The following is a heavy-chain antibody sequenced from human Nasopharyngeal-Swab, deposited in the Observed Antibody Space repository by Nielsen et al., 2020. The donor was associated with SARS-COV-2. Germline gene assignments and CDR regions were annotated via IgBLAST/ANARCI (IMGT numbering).Heavy chain of an antibody. Sequence: SETLSLTCSVSGDSISSSGYYWGWLRQNPGKGLEWIGRLYYTGDTYYNPSLKSRVTISVDTSKHQFALKLNSVTAADTALYFCVHLWLPGFWGQGTLVTVSS. CDR3: VHLWLPGF. CDR2: LYYTGDT. V-gene: IGHV4-39*06. D-gene: IGHD2-21*01. J-gene: IGHJ4*02. CDR1: GDSISSSGYY.